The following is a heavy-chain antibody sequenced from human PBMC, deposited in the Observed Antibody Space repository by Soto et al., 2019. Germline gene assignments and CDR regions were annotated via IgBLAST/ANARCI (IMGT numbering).Heavy chain of an antibody. D-gene: IGHD6-13*01. J-gene: IGHJ3*02. V-gene: IGHV3-7*05. CDR3: ARDVSPGSSSLYLDAFDI. CDR1: GFTLSAYW. Sequence: EVHLEESGGDLVQPGGSLRLSCEASGFTLSAYWMTWVRQAPGKGLEWVANINRDGSKKSYLDSVRGRFTISRDNVGNSLYLQMDSLRADDTALYYCARDVSPGSSSLYLDAFDIWGQGTMVTVSS. CDR2: INRDGSKK.